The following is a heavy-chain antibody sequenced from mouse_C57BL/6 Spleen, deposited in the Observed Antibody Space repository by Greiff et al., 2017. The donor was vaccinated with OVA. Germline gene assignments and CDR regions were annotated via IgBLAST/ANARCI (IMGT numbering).Heavy chain of an antibody. Sequence: VQLKESGPELVKPGASVKISCKASGYAFSSSWMNWVKQRPGKGLEWIGRIYPGDGDTNYNGKFKGKATLTADKSSSTAYMQLSSLTSEDSAVYFCASPIYYDYDGFAYWGQGTLVTVSA. CDR3: ASPIYYDYDGFAY. J-gene: IGHJ3*01. V-gene: IGHV1-82*01. CDR2: IYPGDGDT. CDR1: GYAFSSSW. D-gene: IGHD2-4*01.